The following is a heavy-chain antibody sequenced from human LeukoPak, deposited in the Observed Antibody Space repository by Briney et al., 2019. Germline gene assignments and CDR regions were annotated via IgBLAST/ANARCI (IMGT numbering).Heavy chain of an antibody. Sequence: ASVKVSCKASGGTFSSYAISWVRQAPGQGLEWTGGIIPIFGTANYAQKFQGRVTITTVESTSTAYMELSSLRSEDTAVYYCASTGYSSGWYDYWGQGTLVTASS. V-gene: IGHV1-69*05. CDR1: GGTFSSYA. D-gene: IGHD6-19*01. J-gene: IGHJ4*02. CDR3: ASTGYSSGWYDY. CDR2: IIPIFGTA.